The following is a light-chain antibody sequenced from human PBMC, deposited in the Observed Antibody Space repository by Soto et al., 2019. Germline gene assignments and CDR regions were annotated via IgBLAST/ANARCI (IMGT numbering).Light chain of an antibody. CDR2: EVT. CDR1: SSDVGRYNY. J-gene: IGLJ1*01. CDR3: NSYVGSNHYV. Sequence: QSVLTQPPSASGSPGQSVTISCIGTSSDVGRYNYVSWYQHHPGKAPKLIIYEVTKRPSGVPDRFSGSKSGNTASLTVSGLQADDEADYYCNSYVGSNHYVFGTGTKV. V-gene: IGLV2-8*01.